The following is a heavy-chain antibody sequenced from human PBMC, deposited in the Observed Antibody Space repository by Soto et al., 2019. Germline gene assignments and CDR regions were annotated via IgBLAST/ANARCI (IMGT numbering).Heavy chain of an antibody. CDR2: IIPLFGTA. V-gene: IGHV1-69*01. Sequence: QVQLEQSGAEVKQPGSSVKVSCKTSGGTFSTYAINWVRQAPGQWLEWMGAIIPLFGTADYSQKFQGRVTITADESTSTAYMELSSLRSDDTAVYFCARPKGTYSSGYYYFDFWGQGTLVTVSS. D-gene: IGHD6-19*01. CDR3: ARPKGTYSSGYYYFDF. J-gene: IGHJ4*02. CDR1: GGTFSTYA.